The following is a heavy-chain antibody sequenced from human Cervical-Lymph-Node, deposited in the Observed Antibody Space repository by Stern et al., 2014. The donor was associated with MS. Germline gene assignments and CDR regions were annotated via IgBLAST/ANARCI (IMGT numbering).Heavy chain of an antibody. CDR3: AHKPTGAVVAAYNWFDP. CDR1: GFSLTTSGVG. D-gene: IGHD1-14*01. J-gene: IGHJ5*02. V-gene: IGHV2-5*02. CDR2: IYWDGEE. Sequence: QVTLKESGPTLVKPTQTLTLTCTFSGFSLTTSGVGVGWIRQPPGKALEWLALIYWDGEERYNPSLKNRLTITKDTSKNQVVLTMTNMDPVDTATYFCAHKPTGAVVAAYNWFDPWGQGCLVIVSS.